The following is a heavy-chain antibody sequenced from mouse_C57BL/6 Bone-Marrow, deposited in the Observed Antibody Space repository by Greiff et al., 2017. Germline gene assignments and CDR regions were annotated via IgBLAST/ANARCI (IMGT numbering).Heavy chain of an antibody. Sequence: EVKLVESGGGLVKPGGSLKLSCAASGFTFSNYTMSWVRQTPEKRLEWVATISGGGGNTYSPDSVKGRFTISRDNAKNTLYMQMSRLRTEDTAEYYCECPGPAMAYWGQGTMVTVSA. J-gene: IGHJ3*01. CDR3: ECPGPAMAY. CDR1: GFTFSNYT. CDR2: ISGGGGNT. V-gene: IGHV5-9*04.